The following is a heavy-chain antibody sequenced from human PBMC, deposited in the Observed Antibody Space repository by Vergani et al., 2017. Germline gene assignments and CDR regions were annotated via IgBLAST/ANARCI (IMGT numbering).Heavy chain of an antibody. CDR2: ISGSGDST. CDR3: AKVGSGWNYYYGMDV. Sequence: EVQLLESGGGLVQPGGSLRLSCAASGFTFSSYAMSWVRQAAGKGLEWVSGISGSGDSTYYVDSVKGRFTISRDNSKNVLYLHMNSLRAEDAAIYYCAKVGSGWNYYYGMDVWGQGTTVTVSS. J-gene: IGHJ6*02. CDR1: GFTFSSYA. V-gene: IGHV3-23*01. D-gene: IGHD6-19*01.